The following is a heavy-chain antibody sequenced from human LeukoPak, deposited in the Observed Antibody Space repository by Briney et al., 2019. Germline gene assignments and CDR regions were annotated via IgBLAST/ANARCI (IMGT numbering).Heavy chain of an antibody. CDR1: GFTFSSYW. J-gene: IGHJ6*03. D-gene: IGHD3-3*01. Sequence: GGSLRLSCAASGFTFSSYWMSWVRQAPGKGLEWVANIKQDGSEKYYVDSVKGRFTISRDNAKNSLYLQMNSLRAEDTAVYYCARETTPYDFWSGYVERFDYYYYMDVWGKGTTVTVSS. V-gene: IGHV3-7*01. CDR2: IKQDGSEK. CDR3: ARETTPYDFWSGYVERFDYYYYMDV.